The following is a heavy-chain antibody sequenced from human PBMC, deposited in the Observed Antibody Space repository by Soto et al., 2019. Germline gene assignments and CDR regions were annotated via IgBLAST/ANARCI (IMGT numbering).Heavy chain of an antibody. CDR1: GGSISTVDYW. CDR3: ARGPSGDKVDS. J-gene: IGHJ4*02. Sequence: QVQLQESGPGLVKPSQTLSLTCTVSGGSISTVDYWWSWIRQSPDMGLEWIGHIYDGGRTYNNPSLESPVPMSVATSKSQLSLTLSSVSAADTAVYYCARGPSGDKVDSWGQGTLVTVSS. D-gene: IGHD7-27*01. V-gene: IGHV4-30-4*01. CDR2: IYDGGRT.